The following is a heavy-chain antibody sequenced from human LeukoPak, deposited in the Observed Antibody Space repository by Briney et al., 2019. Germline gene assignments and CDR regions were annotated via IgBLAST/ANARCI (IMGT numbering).Heavy chain of an antibody. CDR3: AGGMYSSSSDY. CDR2: IIPILGIA. CDR1: GGTFSSYA. D-gene: IGHD6-6*01. Sequence: SVKVSCKASGGTFSSYAISWVRQAPGQGLEWMGRIIPILGIANYTQKFQGRVTITADKSTSTAYMELSSLRSEDTAVYYCAGGMYSSSSDYWGQGTLVTVSS. J-gene: IGHJ4*02. V-gene: IGHV1-69*04.